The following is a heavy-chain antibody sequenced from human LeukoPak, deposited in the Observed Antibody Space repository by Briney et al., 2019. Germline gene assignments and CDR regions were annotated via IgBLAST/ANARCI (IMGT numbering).Heavy chain of an antibody. CDR2: IKQDGSEK. J-gene: IGHJ6*02. Sequence: GGSLRLSCAASGFTFSSYWMSWVRQAPGKGLEWVANIKQDGSEKYYVDSVKGRFTISRDNAKNSLYLQMNSLRAEDTAVYYCARESSGWYGTRYYYGMDVWGQGTTVTVSS. V-gene: IGHV3-7*04. CDR3: ARESSGWYGTRYYYGMDV. D-gene: IGHD6-19*01. CDR1: GFTFSSYW.